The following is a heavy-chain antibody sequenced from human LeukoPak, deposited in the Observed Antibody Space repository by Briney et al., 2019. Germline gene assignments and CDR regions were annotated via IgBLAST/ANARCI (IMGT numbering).Heavy chain of an antibody. V-gene: IGHV1-69*05. J-gene: IGHJ5*02. CDR2: IIPIFGTA. D-gene: IGHD3-22*01. CDR3: ARDAYYDSSGYPRENWFDP. Sequence: SVKVSCKLSLGAFSSYAVSRVRQSPGPGVEGRGGIIPIFGTANYAQKFQGRLTITTDESTSTAYMELSSLRSEDTAVYYCARDAYYDSSGYPRENWFDPWGQGTLVTVSS. CDR1: LGAFSSYA.